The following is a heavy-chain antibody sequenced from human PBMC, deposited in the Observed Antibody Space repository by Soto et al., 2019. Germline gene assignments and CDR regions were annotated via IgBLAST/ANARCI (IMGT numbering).Heavy chain of an antibody. CDR1: GYTFTSYG. J-gene: IGHJ6*02. CDR2: ISAYNGNT. V-gene: IGHV1-18*01. CDR3: ARDLIFGVVVAYYGMDV. D-gene: IGHD3-3*01. Sequence: GASVQVSCKASGYTFTSYGISWVRQAPGQGLERMGWISAYNGNTNYAQKLQGRVTMTTDTSTSTAYMELRSLRSDDTAVYYCARDLIFGVVVAYYGMDVWGQGTTVTVSS.